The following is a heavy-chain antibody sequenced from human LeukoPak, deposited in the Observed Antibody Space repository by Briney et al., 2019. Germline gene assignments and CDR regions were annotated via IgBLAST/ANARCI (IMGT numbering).Heavy chain of an antibody. V-gene: IGHV5-51*01. CDR3: PRHEAIPVAGTYYYYYMDV. CDR1: GYSFTTYW. Sequence: GESLKISCKGSGYSFTTYWIGWVRQMPGKGLEWMGIIYPGDSDTRYSPSFQGQVTMSADKSISTAYLQWSSLKASDTAMYYCPRHEAIPVAGTYYYYYMDVWGKGTTVTISS. J-gene: IGHJ6*03. CDR2: IYPGDSDT. D-gene: IGHD6-19*01.